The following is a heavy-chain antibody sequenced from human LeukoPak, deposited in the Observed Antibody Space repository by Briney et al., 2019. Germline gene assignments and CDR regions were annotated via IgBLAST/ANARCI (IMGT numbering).Heavy chain of an antibody. Sequence: GGSLRLSCVASGFIFDDYAIHWVRQAPGKGLEWVSGISWNSGSIGYADSVKGRFTIFRDNAKNSLYLQMDGLRAEDTAVYYCARGEQEMATMSIDYWGQGTLVTVSS. CDR2: ISWNSGSI. D-gene: IGHD5-24*01. CDR3: ARGEQEMATMSIDY. V-gene: IGHV3-9*01. CDR1: GFIFDDYA. J-gene: IGHJ4*02.